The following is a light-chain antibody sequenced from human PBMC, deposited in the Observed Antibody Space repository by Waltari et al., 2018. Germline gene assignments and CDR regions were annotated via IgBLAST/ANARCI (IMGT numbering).Light chain of an antibody. J-gene: IGLJ2*01. CDR3: CSYTSSSTYVL. Sequence: QSALTQPASVSGPPGQSITISCTGTSSDVGTYNYVSWYQQHPGKAPKLMIYDVSNLPSGVSNRFSGSKSGNTASLTISGLQAEDEADYYCCSYTSSSTYVLFGGGTKLTVL. V-gene: IGLV2-14*03. CDR2: DVS. CDR1: SSDVGTYNY.